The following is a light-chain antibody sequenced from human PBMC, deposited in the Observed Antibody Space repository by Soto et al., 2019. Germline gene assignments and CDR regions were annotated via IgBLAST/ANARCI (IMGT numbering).Light chain of an antibody. V-gene: IGLV3-25*03. CDR2: KDS. J-gene: IGLJ2*01. CDR3: QSADSSGTYPVI. CDR1: ALPRQY. Sequence: SYELTQPPSVSVSPGQTARITCSGDALPRQYAYWYQQKPGQAPVLVIYKDSERPSGIPERLSGSRSGTTVTLTISGVQAEDEADYYCQSADSSGTYPVIFGGGTKVTVL.